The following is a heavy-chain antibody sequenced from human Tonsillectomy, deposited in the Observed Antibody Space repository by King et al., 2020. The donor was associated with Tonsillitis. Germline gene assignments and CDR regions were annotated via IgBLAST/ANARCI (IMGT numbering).Heavy chain of an antibody. D-gene: IGHD4-17*01. V-gene: IGHV3-30*18. CDR1: GFTFSNYG. J-gene: IGHJ4*02. Sequence: VQLVESGGGVVQPGRSLRLSCAASGFTFSNYGMHWVRQAPGKGLEWVAVISYVGSNKYYADSVKGRFTISRDNSKNTLYLQMNSLRAEDTAVYYCAKLAGASGDYGYWGQGTLVTVSS. CDR2: ISYVGSNK. CDR3: AKLAGASGDYGY.